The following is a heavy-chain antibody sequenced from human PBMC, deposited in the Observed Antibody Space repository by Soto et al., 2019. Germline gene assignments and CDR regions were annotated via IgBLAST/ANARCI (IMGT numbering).Heavy chain of an antibody. CDR3: VKGEYYYDSSGYYPFDY. V-gene: IGHV3-64D*06. D-gene: IGHD3-22*01. J-gene: IGHJ4*02. CDR2: ISTNGGST. CDR1: GFTFSIYA. Sequence: GSLRLSCSASGFTFSIYAMHLVRQAPGKGLEYVSSISTNGGSTDYADSVKGRFTISRDNSKNTVYLQMSSLRVEDTAVYYCVKGEYYYDSSGYYPFDYWGQGALVTVSS.